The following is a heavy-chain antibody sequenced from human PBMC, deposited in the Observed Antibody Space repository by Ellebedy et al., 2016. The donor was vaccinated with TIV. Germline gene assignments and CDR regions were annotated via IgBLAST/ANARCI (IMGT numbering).Heavy chain of an antibody. CDR3: ARSNVDTSMVSSDY. D-gene: IGHD5-18*01. CDR2: ISAKNGNT. Sequence: AASVNVSCKASGYTFTNFGVTWVRQAPGQGLEWMGWISAKNGNTNYAQKFQGRVTLKTDTSTSTAYMEVRSLRSDDTAVYYCARSNVDTSMVSSDYWGQGSRVTVSS. J-gene: IGHJ4*02. V-gene: IGHV1-18*01. CDR1: GYTFTNFG.